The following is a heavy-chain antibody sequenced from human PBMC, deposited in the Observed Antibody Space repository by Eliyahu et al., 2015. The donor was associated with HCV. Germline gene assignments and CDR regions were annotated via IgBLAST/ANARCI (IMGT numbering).Heavy chain of an antibody. V-gene: IGHV3-33*01. CDR1: GFNIICYG. Sequence: RLVCSASGFNIICYGMHWVRQAPGKGLEWVAVIWYDGSNKYYADSVKGRFTISRDNSKNTLYLQMNSLRAXDTAVYYCAREGDSGSYGAYYYGMDVWGQGTTVTVSS. D-gene: IGHD1-26*01. CDR3: AREGDSGSYGAYYYGMDV. CDR2: IWYDGSNK. J-gene: IGHJ6*02.